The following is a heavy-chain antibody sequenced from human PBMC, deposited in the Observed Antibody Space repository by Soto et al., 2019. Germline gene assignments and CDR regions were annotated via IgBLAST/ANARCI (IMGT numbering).Heavy chain of an antibody. CDR2: IYSGGST. CDR3: ARDFGPGAFDY. D-gene: IGHD3-3*01. CDR1: GFTVSSNY. V-gene: IGHV3-66*01. Sequence: GGSLRLSCAASGFTVSSNYMSWVRQAPGKGLEWVSVIYSGGSTYYADSVKGRFTISRDNSKDTLYLQMNSLRAEDTAVYYCARDFGPGAFDYWGQGTLVTVSS. J-gene: IGHJ4*02.